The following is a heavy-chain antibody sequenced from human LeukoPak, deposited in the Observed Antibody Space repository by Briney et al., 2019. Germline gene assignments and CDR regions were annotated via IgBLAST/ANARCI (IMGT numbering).Heavy chain of an antibody. Sequence: XSXXXXXPGXGREGSGXINHSGSTNDNQSLKRRVTISVDTSKNQFSLKLSSVTAADTAVYYCARGFITIFGVVLPYFDYWGQGTLVTVSS. D-gene: IGHD3-3*01. J-gene: IGHJ4*02. CDR3: ARGFITIFGVVLPYFDY. V-gene: IGHV4-34*01. CDR2: INHSGST.